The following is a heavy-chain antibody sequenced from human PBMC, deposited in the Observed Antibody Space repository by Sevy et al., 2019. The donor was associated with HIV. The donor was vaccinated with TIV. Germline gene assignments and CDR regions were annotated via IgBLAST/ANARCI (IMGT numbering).Heavy chain of an antibody. CDR1: GGSISSYY. J-gene: IGHJ3*02. Sequence: SETLSLTCTVSGGSISSYYWSWIRQPPGKGLEWIGYIYYSGSTNYNPSLKSRVTISVDTSKNQFSLKLSSVTAVDTAVYYCARDKGYYGSGSHAHDAFDIWGQGTMVTVSS. CDR3: ARDKGYYGSGSHAHDAFDI. CDR2: IYYSGST. V-gene: IGHV4-59*01. D-gene: IGHD3-10*01.